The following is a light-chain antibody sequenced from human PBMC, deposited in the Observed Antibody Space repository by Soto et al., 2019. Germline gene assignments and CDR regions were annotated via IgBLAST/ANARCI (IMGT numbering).Light chain of an antibody. Sequence: EIMLTQSPGTLSLSPGERATLSCRASQSVSSTYLIWYQQKPGQAPRLLIYGASSRATGVPDRFSGGGSGTDFTLTISRLEPEHFAVYYCQHFVNSLTWTFGQGTKVEIK. CDR3: QHFVNSLTWT. J-gene: IGKJ1*01. V-gene: IGKV3-20*01. CDR2: GAS. CDR1: QSVSSTY.